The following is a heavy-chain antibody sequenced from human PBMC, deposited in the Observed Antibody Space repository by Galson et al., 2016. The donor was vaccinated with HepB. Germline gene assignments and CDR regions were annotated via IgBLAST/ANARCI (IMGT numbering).Heavy chain of an antibody. CDR1: GYTFTRHY. CDR3: ARMSTIPGFRWYFDL. V-gene: IGHV1-46*01. Sequence: SVKLSCKASGYTFTRHYIHWVRQAPGEGLEWVGIINPSEGNTDSAQKFQDRLTLTRDTNNNTVSMEIRSLNSDDTAFYYCARMSTIPGFRWYFDLWGRGTLVSVSS. D-gene: IGHD2-21*01. J-gene: IGHJ2*01. CDR2: INPSEGNT.